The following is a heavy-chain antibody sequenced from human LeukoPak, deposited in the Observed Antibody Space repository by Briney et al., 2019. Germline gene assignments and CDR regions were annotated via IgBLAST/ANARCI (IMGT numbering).Heavy chain of an antibody. D-gene: IGHD3-10*01. Sequence: SETLSLTCTVSGGSISSGGYYWSWIRQHPGKGLEWIGYIYYSGSTYYNPSLKSRVTISVDTSKNQFSLKLSSVTAADTAVYYCARHDVNLAAGGYFDYWGQGTLVTVSS. CDR3: ARHDVNLAAGGYFDY. CDR1: GGSISSGGYY. J-gene: IGHJ4*02. CDR2: IYYSGST. V-gene: IGHV4-31*03.